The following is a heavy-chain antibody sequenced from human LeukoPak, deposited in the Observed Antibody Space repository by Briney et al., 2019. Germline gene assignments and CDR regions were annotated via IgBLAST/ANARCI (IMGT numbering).Heavy chain of an antibody. D-gene: IGHD2-2*02. Sequence: GSLSPSCPASGFTPSSNGTSCVSQAQGEGWGWVSSTRFSSRTMYYADSVKGRFSISRDNGKDSLYLQMNSLRAEDTAVYYCVRDDALGYCSSTNCYTENWFDPWGQRTLVTVSS. V-gene: IGHV3-48*01. CDR2: TRFSSRTM. CDR1: GFTPSSNG. J-gene: IGHJ5*02. CDR3: VRDDALGYCSSTNCYTENWFDP.